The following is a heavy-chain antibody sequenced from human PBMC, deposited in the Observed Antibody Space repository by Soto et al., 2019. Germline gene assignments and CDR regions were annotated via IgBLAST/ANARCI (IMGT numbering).Heavy chain of an antibody. CDR1: GYTFTGYY. J-gene: IGHJ4*02. CDR2: INPNSGGT. D-gene: IGHD3-16*02. CDR3: ASEITFGGVIVYFAY. Sequence: XSVKVSCKASGYTFTGYYMHWVRQAPGQGLEWMGWINPNSGGTNYAQKFQGRVTMTRDTSISTAYMELSRLRSDDTAVYYCASEITFGGVIVYFAYWGQGTLVTVSS. V-gene: IGHV1-2*02.